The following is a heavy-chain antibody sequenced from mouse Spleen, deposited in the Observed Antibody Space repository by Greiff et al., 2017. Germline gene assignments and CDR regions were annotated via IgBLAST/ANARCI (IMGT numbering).Heavy chain of an antibody. Sequence: QVQLQQPGAELVRPGTSVKLSCKASGYTFTSYWMHWVKQRPGQGLEWIGVIDPSDSYTNYNQKFKGKATLTVDTSSSTAYMQLSSLTSEDSAVYYCARDGSPSHWYFDVWGAGTTVTVSS. CDR1: GYTFTSYW. V-gene: IGHV1-59*01. J-gene: IGHJ1*01. D-gene: IGHD1-1*01. CDR3: ARDGSPSHWYFDV. CDR2: IDPSDSYT.